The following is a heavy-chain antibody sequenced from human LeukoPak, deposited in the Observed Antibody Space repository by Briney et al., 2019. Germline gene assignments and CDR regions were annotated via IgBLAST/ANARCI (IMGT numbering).Heavy chain of an antibody. CDR1: GGSISSYY. Sequence: SETLSLTCTVSGGSISSYYWSWIRQPPGKGLEWIGYIYYSGSTNYNPSLKSRVTISVDTSKNQFSLKLSSVTAADTAVYYCARLSPYGDYPSLWGQGTLVTVSS. CDR2: IYYSGST. CDR3: ARLSPYGDYPSL. J-gene: IGHJ4*02. V-gene: IGHV4-59*12. D-gene: IGHD4-17*01.